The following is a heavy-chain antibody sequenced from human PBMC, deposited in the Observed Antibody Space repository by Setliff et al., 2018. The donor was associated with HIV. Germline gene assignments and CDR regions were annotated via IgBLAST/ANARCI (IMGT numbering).Heavy chain of an antibody. V-gene: IGHV4-30-4*01. Sequence: SETLSLTCTASYASISTADYYWSWIRQPPGKGLEWIGFVSYTGTTHYSPSRKSRITISVDTSKNQFSLKLSSVTAADTAVYYCARHRDGGTYPLDYWGPGTLVTVSS. J-gene: IGHJ4*02. CDR3: ARHRDGGTYPLDY. CDR2: VSYTGTT. CDR1: YASISTADYY. D-gene: IGHD1-26*01.